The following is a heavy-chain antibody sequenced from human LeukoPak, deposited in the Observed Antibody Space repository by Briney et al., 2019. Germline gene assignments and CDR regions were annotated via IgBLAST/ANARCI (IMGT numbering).Heavy chain of an antibody. J-gene: IGHJ5*02. D-gene: IGHD1-26*01. CDR2: IYHTGST. CDR3: ASKVGAINWFDP. V-gene: IGHV4-38-2*02. CDR1: GYSITSGYY. Sequence: SETLSLTCTVSGYSITSGYYWGWIRQPPGKGLEWIGSIYHTGSTYYNPSLKSRVTISVDTSKNQFSLNLSSVTAADTAMYYCASKVGAINWFDPWGQGTLVTVSS.